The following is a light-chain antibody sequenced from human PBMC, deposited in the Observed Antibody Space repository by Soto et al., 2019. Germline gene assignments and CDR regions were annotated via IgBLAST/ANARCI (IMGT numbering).Light chain of an antibody. CDR1: SSDVGSYNL. Sequence: LTQPASVSGSPGQSITISCTGTSSDVGSYNLVSWYQQHPGKAPKLMIYEGSKRPSGVSNRFSGSKSGNTASLTISGLQAEDEADYYCCSYAGSYVFGTGTKVTVL. J-gene: IGLJ1*01. V-gene: IGLV2-23*01. CDR2: EGS. CDR3: CSYAGSYV.